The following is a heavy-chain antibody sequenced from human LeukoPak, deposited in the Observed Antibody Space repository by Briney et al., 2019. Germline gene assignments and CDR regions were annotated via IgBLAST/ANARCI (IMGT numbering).Heavy chain of an antibody. CDR1: GGSISSYY. CDR2: IYYSGST. CDR3: ARGISSGPLPGDY. J-gene: IGHJ4*02. D-gene: IGHD6-25*01. V-gene: IGHV4-59*01. Sequence: SETLSLTCTVSGGSISSYYWSWIRQPPGKGLEWIGYIYYSGSTNYNPSLKSRVTISVDTSKNQFSLKLSSATAADTAVYYCARGISSGPLPGDYWGQGTLVTVSS.